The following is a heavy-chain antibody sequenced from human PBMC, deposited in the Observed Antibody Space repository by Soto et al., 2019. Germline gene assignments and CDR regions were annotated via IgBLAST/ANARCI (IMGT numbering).Heavy chain of an antibody. CDR2: ISYDGSNK. D-gene: IGHD4-17*01. J-gene: IGHJ4*02. V-gene: IGHV3-30*18. Sequence: QVQLVESGGGVVQPGRSLRLSCAASGFTFSSYGMHWVRQAPGKGLEWVAVISYDGSNKYYADSVKGRFTISRDNSKNTLYLQMNSLRAEDTAVYYCAKVGSSYGDYLEDYWGQGTLVTVSS. CDR3: AKVGSSYGDYLEDY. CDR1: GFTFSSYG.